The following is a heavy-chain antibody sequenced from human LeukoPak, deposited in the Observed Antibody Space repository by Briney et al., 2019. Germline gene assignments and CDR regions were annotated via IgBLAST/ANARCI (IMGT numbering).Heavy chain of an antibody. CDR1: AFSLSDYW. D-gene: IGHD5-12*01. Sequence: GGSLRLSCAASAFSLSDYWMNWVRQAPGKGLEWVASIKQGGSEKYYVDCVKGRFPTSRDNAKNSLYLQMNPLRAEDTAVYYCLRDRGYSTYDCWGQGTLVTVSS. CDR2: IKQGGSEK. J-gene: IGHJ4*02. CDR3: LRDRGYSTYDC. V-gene: IGHV3-7*01.